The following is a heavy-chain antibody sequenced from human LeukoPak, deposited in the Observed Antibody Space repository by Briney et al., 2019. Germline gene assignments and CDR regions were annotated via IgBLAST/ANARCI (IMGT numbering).Heavy chain of an antibody. CDR2: INSDGSST. J-gene: IGHJ5*02. CDR3: AREATYYDILTGYLNWFDP. CDR1: GFIFSSYW. D-gene: IGHD3-9*01. V-gene: IGHV3-74*01. Sequence: GSLRLSCAASGFIFSSYWMHWVRQAPGKGLVWVSRINSDGSSTSYADSVKGRFTISRDNAKNTLYLQMNSLRAEDTAVYYCAREATYYDILTGYLNWFDPWGQGTLVTVSS.